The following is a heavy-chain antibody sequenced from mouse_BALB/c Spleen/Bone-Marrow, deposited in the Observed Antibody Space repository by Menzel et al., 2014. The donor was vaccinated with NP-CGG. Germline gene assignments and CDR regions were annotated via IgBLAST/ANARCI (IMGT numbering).Heavy chain of an antibody. J-gene: IGHJ2*01. D-gene: IGHD1-1*01. CDR1: GFNIKDTY. CDR2: IDLANGNT. CDR3: ARVQLLRNRGLDY. Sequence: EVQLVESGAELVKPGASVKLSCTASGFNIKDTYMHWVKQRPEQGLEWIGRIDLANGNTKYDPKFQGKATITADTSSNTAYLQLSDLTSEDTAVYYCARVQLLRNRGLDYWGQGTTLTVSS. V-gene: IGHV14-3*02.